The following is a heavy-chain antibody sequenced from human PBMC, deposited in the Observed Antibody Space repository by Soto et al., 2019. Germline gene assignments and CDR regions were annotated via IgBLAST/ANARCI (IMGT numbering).Heavy chain of an antibody. Sequence: PGGSLRLSCAASGFTFSSYAMHWVRQAPGKGLEWVAVISYDGSNKYYADSVKGRLTISRDNSKNTLYLQMNSLRAEDTAVYYCARGSIAVDGIFWYGMDVWGQGTTVTVSS. V-gene: IGHV3-30-3*01. CDR3: ARGSIAVDGIFWYGMDV. D-gene: IGHD6-19*01. J-gene: IGHJ6*02. CDR2: ISYDGSNK. CDR1: GFTFSSYA.